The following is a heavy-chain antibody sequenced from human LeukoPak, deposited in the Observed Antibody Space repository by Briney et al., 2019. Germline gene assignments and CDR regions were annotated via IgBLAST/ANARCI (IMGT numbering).Heavy chain of an antibody. J-gene: IGHJ4*02. CDR1: GYTFTGYY. D-gene: IGHD3-22*01. CDR2: INPNSGGT. Sequence: WASVKVSCKASGYTFTGYYMHWVRQAPGQGLEWMGWINPNSGGTNYAQKFQGRVTMTRDTSISTAYMELSRLRSDDTAVYYCARDKGSGYYSLYYFDYWGQGTLVTVSS. CDR3: ARDKGSGYYSLYYFDY. V-gene: IGHV1-2*02.